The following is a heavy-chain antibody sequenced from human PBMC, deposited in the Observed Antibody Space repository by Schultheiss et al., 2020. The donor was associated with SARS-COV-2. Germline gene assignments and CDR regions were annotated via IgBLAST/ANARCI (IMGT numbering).Heavy chain of an antibody. D-gene: IGHD2-2*01. Sequence: GGSLRLSCAASGFSFSKYSMNWVRQAPGKGLEWVSSISSTSSYIYYADSVKGRFTISRDNAKSSLYLQMNSLRAEDTAVYYCARGCDSTSCYVWFDPWGQGILVTVSS. CDR1: GFSFSKYS. CDR2: ISSTSSYI. J-gene: IGHJ5*02. V-gene: IGHV3-21*01. CDR3: ARGCDSTSCYVWFDP.